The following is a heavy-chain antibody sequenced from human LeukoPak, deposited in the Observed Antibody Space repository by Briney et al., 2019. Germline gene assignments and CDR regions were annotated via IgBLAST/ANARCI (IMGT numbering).Heavy chain of an antibody. CDR3: ARDDVHGFLLRALGY. J-gene: IGHJ4*02. CDR2: INPSGGST. V-gene: IGHV1-46*01. D-gene: IGHD3-10*02. Sequence: GASVKVSCKASGYTFTSYYMHWVRQAPGQGLEWMGIINPSGGSTSYAQKFQGRVTMTRDTSTSTVYMELSSLRSEDTAVYYCARDDVHGFLLRALGYWGQGTLVTVSS. CDR1: GYTFTSYY.